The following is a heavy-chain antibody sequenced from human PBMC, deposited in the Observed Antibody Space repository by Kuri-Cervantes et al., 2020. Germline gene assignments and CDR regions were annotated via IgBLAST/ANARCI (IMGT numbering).Heavy chain of an antibody. CDR3: ASMALQSFPYYSFGLDV. Sequence: GESLKISCAASGFTFDDYAMHWVRQAPGKRLEWVSYISSSSSTIYYADSVKGRFTISRDNAKNSLYLQMNSLRDEDTAIYYCASMALQSFPYYSFGLDVWGQGTTVTVSS. J-gene: IGHJ6*02. CDR1: GFTFDDYA. V-gene: IGHV3-48*02. D-gene: IGHD2-15*01. CDR2: ISSSSSTI.